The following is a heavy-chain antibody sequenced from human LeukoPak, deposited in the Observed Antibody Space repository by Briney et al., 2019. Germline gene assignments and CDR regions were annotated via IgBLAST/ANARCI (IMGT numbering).Heavy chain of an antibody. CDR1: LFTLSTYA. CDR2: ISNDGSNI. D-gene: IGHD3-3*01. Sequence: GGSLSLSCAASLFTLSTYAMHWVLQAPGKGLEWVALISNDGSNINYADSVQARFTVSRDNSKNTLYLQMNSLRAEDTAVYYCAKAGVGRGYPFYFDYWGQGTLVTVSS. V-gene: IGHV3-30*18. J-gene: IGHJ4*02. CDR3: AKAGVGRGYPFYFDY.